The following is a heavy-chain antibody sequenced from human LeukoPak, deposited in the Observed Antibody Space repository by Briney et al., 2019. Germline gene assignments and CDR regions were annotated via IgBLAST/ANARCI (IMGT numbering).Heavy chain of an antibody. J-gene: IGHJ4*02. CDR1: GYTFTIYG. Sequence: ASVKVSCKASGYTFTIYGISWVRQAPGQGLEWMGWITAYNDNINYAQKLQGRVTMPTDTSTSTAYMELRSLRSDDTAVYYCARALLWFGEPSHIDYWGQGTLVTASS. D-gene: IGHD3-10*01. CDR3: ARALLWFGEPSHIDY. CDR2: ITAYNDNI. V-gene: IGHV1-18*01.